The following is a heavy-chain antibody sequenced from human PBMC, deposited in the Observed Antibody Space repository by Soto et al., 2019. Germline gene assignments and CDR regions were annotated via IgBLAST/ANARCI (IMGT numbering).Heavy chain of an antibody. CDR1: GFTFSSNR. CDR3: ARDTRHFIAAHYFDY. V-gene: IGHV3-21*01. Sequence: EVQLVESGGGLVKPGGSLRLSCAASGFTFSSNRLHWVRKAPGKGRGWVSSISSSSSYIYYADSVKGRFTISRDNAKNSLYLQMNSLRAEDTAVYYCARDTRHFIAAHYFDYWGEGTLVTASS. J-gene: IGHJ4*02. D-gene: IGHD6-13*01. CDR2: ISSSSSYI.